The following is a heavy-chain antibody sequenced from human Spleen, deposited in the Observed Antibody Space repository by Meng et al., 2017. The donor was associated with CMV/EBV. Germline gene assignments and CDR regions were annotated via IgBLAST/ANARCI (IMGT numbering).Heavy chain of an antibody. J-gene: IGHJ4*02. Sequence: TISTYGLHWVRQAPGKGLEWVAVISSDGSEKYYTGSVKGRFDISRENSKNTLFLQMNSLRPEDTAVYYCARDHYYDSSAFYVGSKFDCWGQGTLVTVSS. CDR1: TISTYG. CDR2: ISSDGSEK. D-gene: IGHD3-22*01. V-gene: IGHV3-30*09. CDR3: ARDHYYDSSAFYVGSKFDC.